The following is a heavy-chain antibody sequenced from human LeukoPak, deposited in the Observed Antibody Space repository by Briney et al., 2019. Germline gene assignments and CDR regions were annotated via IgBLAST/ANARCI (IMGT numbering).Heavy chain of an antibody. CDR2: INSDGSST. D-gene: IGHD5-12*01. CDR1: GFTFSSYW. V-gene: IGHV3-74*01. Sequence: PGGSLRLSCAASGFTFSSYWMHWVRQAPGKGLVWVSRINSDGSSTSYADSVKGRFTISRDNAKNTLYLQMNSLRAEDTAVYYCARATYSGYDFSFDYWGQGTLVTVSS. J-gene: IGHJ4*02. CDR3: ARATYSGYDFSFDY.